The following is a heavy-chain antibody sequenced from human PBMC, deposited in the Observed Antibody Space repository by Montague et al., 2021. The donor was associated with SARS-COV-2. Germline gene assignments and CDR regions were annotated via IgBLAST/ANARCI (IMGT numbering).Heavy chain of an antibody. J-gene: IGHJ4*02. CDR3: ARLRYYGGTSGFQELVDY. V-gene: IGHV4-39*01. CDR1: GGSISSSSYH. D-gene: IGHD4-23*01. CDR2: IYYSGST. Sequence: SETRSLTCIVSGGSISSSSYHWGWIGQPPGKGLEWIGTIYYSGSTYYNPSLKSRVTISVDTSKNQFSLKLSSVTAADTAVYYCARLRYYGGTSGFQELVDYWGQGALVTVSS.